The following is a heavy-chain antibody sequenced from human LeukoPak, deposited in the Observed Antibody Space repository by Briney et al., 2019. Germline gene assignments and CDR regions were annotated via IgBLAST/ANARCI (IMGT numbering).Heavy chain of an antibody. Sequence: SQTLSLTCTVSGGSISSGGYYWSWIRQPPGKGLEWIGYIYHSGSTYYNPSLKSRVTISVDRSKNQFSLKLSSVTAADTAVYYCARAAGRWSAGYYGSGSVYYFDYWGQGTLVTVSS. J-gene: IGHJ4*02. CDR3: ARAAGRWSAGYYGSGSVYYFDY. CDR1: GGSISSGGYY. D-gene: IGHD3-10*01. CDR2: IYHSGST. V-gene: IGHV4-30-2*01.